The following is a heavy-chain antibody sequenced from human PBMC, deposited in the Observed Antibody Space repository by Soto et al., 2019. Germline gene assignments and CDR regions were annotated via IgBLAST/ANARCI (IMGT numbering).Heavy chain of an antibody. V-gene: IGHV1-69*01. J-gene: IGHJ6*02. CDR1: GGTFSSYA. D-gene: IGHD2-15*01. CDR2: IIPIFGTA. CDR3: AAITGCSGGSCYSRYCYGMDV. Sequence: QVQLVQSGAAVKKTGSSVKVSCKASGGTFSSYAISWVRQAPGQGPEWMGGIIPIFGTANYAQKFQGRVTITAYEATSTAYMELSSLRSEDTAVYYCAAITGCSGGSCYSRYCYGMDVWGQGTTVTVSS.